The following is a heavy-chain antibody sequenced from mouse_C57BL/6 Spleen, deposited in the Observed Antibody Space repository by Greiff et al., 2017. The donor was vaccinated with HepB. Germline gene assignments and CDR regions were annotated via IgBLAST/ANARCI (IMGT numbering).Heavy chain of an antibody. V-gene: IGHV5-17*01. D-gene: IGHD3-3*01. CDR1: GFTFSDYG. Sequence: EVKLVESGGGLVKPGGSLKLSCAASGFTFSDYGMHWVRQAPEKGLEWVAYISSGSSTIYYADTVKGRFTISRDNAKNTLFLQMTSLRSEDTAMYYCARRRDEGYFDVWGTGTTVTVSS. CDR3: ARRRDEGYFDV. J-gene: IGHJ1*03. CDR2: ISSGSSTI.